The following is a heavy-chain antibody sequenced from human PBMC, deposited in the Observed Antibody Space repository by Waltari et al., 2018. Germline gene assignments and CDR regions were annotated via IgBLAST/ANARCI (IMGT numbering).Heavy chain of an antibody. CDR3: ARLPGIAAAGFDY. Sequence: QVQLQESGPGLVKPSETLSLTCTVSGGSISSYYWSWIRQPAGKGLEWIGRIYTSGSTNDNPSRKSRVTMAVDTAKNQFSLKLSAVTAADTAVYYCARLPGIAAAGFDYWGQGTLVTVSS. V-gene: IGHV4-4*07. D-gene: IGHD6-13*01. CDR2: IYTSGST. J-gene: IGHJ4*02. CDR1: GGSISSYY.